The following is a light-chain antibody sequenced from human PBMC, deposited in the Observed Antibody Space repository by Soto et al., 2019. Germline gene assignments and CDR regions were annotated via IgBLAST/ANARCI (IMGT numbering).Light chain of an antibody. J-gene: IGLJ2*01. Sequence: QSALTQPPSASGSPGQSVAISCTGTSSDVGGYNYVSWYQHHPGKAPKLIIYDVNKRPSGVPDRFSGSKSGNTASLTVSGLQAEDEADYHCRSYAGSHIVVFGGGTKLTVL. CDR3: RSYAGSHIVV. V-gene: IGLV2-8*01. CDR1: SSDVGGYNY. CDR2: DVN.